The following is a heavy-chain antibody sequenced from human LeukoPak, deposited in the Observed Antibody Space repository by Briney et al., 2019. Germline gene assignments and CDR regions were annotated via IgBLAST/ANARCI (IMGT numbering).Heavy chain of an antibody. J-gene: IGHJ4*02. Sequence: PSETLSLTCTVSGGSISSYYWSWIRQPAGKGLEWIGRIYTSGSTNYNPSLKSRVTMSVDTSKNQFSLTLSSVTAADTAVYYCARGLVYYGSGPESYFDYWGQGTLVTVSS. V-gene: IGHV4-4*07. D-gene: IGHD3-10*01. CDR2: IYTSGST. CDR1: GGSISSYY. CDR3: ARGLVYYGSGPESYFDY.